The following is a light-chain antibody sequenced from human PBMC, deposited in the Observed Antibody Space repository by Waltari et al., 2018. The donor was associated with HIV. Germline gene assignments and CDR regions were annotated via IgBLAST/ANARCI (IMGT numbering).Light chain of an antibody. CDR3: SSYSARGFVV. CDR1: TSAISDFTF. V-gene: IGLV2-14*01. J-gene: IGLJ3*02. CDR2: EVY. Sequence: HSALTQPASVSGSPGQSLTISCTGPTSAISDFTFVPWYQQSPGRAPKLIIFEVYSRPSGISDRFSGSKSGVTASLTISALRAEDEADYFCSSYSARGFVVFGGGTKVTVL.